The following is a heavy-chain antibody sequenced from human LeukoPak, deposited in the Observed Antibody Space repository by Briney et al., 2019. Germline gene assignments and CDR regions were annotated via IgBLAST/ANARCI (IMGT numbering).Heavy chain of an antibody. CDR1: GFTFSSFS. V-gene: IGHV3-21*01. J-gene: IGHJ4*02. Sequence: GGSLRLSCAASGFTFSSFSMNWVRRAPGKGLEWVSSISSSGSYKYYADSVKGRFTISRDNAKNSLYLQMNSLRAEDTAVYYCARGLSSGWGQGTLVTVSS. CDR2: ISSSGSYK. CDR3: ARGLSSG. D-gene: IGHD6-19*01.